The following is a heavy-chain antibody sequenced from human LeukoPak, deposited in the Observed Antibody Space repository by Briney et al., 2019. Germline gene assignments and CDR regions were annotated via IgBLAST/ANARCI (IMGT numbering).Heavy chain of an antibody. CDR3: ARALRVTQPFDY. J-gene: IGHJ4*02. D-gene: IGHD3-3*01. CDR2: IYYSGST. CDR1: GGSFSGYY. V-gene: IGHV4-34*09. Sequence: SETLSLTCAVYGGSFSGYYWSWIRQPPGKGLEWIGYIYYSGSTYYNPSLKSRVTISVDTSKNQFSLKLSSVTAADTAVYYCARALRVTQPFDYWGQGTLVTVSS.